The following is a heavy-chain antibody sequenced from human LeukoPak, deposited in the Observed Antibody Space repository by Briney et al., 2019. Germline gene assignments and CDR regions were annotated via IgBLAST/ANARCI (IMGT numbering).Heavy chain of an antibody. D-gene: IGHD3-22*01. CDR1: GFGFNSFN. V-gene: IGHV3-21*06. CDR3: VRGGPNYYDSSGEYLTYFQN. Sequence: PGRSLRLSCAASGFGFNSFNMHWVRQAQGRGREWVSSISPSGTGYIYYADSVRGRFIISRDNAMDPLYLQMNSLRAEDTAVYYCVRGGPNYYDSSGEYLTYFQNWGQGTPVTVSS. CDR2: ISPSGTGYI. J-gene: IGHJ1*01.